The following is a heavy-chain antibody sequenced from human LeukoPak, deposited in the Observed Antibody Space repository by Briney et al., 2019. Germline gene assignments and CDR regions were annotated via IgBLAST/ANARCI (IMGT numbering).Heavy chain of an antibody. CDR3: ARGIVVVVAATGGMDV. J-gene: IGHJ6*02. V-gene: IGHV3-21*01. CDR1: GFTVSSNY. Sequence: PGGSLRLSCAASGFTVSSNYMSWVRQAPGKGLEWVSSISGSNSYIYYADSVKGRFTISRDNAKNSLYLQMNSLRAEDTAVYHCARGIVVVVAATGGMDVWGQGTTVTVSS. D-gene: IGHD2-15*01. CDR2: ISGSNSYI.